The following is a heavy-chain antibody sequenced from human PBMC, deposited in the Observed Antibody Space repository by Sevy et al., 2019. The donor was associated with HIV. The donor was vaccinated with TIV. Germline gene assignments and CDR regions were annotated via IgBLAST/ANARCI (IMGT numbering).Heavy chain of an antibody. CDR3: ARGIAVAGMYYYYGMDV. Sequence: ASVKVSCKASGGTFSSYAISWVRQAPGQGLEWMGGIIPIFGTANYAQKFQGRVTITADESTSTAYMELSSLSSEDTAVYYCARGIAVAGMYYYYGMDVWGQGTTVTVSS. V-gene: IGHV1-69*13. CDR1: GGTFSSYA. D-gene: IGHD6-19*01. CDR2: IIPIFGTA. J-gene: IGHJ6*02.